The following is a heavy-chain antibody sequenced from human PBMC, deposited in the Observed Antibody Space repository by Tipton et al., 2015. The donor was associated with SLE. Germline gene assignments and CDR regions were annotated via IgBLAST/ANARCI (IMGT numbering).Heavy chain of an antibody. V-gene: IGHV4-59*12. J-gene: IGHJ4*02. Sequence: TLSLTCTVSGGSISSYYWSWIRQPPGKGLEWIGSIYYSGSTYYNPSLKSRVTISLDTSKNQFSLKLSSVTAADTAVYYCAREERAFDYWGQGTLVTVSS. CDR3: AREERAFDY. CDR2: IYYSGST. CDR1: GGSISSYY.